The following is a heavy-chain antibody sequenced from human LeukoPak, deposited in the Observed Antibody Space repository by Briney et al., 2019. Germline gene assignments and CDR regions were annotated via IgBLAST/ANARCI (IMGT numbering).Heavy chain of an antibody. D-gene: IGHD6-13*01. J-gene: IGHJ4*02. CDR1: GASINNNSYF. V-gene: IGHV4-61*05. CDR3: ARVWYSSTQGPYYFDY. Sequence: PSETLSLTCTVSGASINNNSYFWGWIRQPPGKGLEWIGYIYYSGSTNYNPSLKSRVTISVDTSKNQFSLKLSSVTAADTAVYYCARVWYSSTQGPYYFDYWGQGTLVTVSS. CDR2: IYYSGST.